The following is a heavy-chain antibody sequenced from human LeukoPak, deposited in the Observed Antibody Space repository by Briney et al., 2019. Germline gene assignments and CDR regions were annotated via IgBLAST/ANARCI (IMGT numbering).Heavy chain of an antibody. J-gene: IGHJ6*03. V-gene: IGHV4-39*01. CDR2: IYYSGST. CDR1: GGSISSSSYY. Sequence: PSETLSLTCTVSGGSISSSSYYWGWIRQPPGKGLEWIGSIYYSGSTYYNPSLKSRVTISVDTSKNQFSLKLSSVTAADTAVYYCARGSYYRYYYYYYYMDVWGKGTTVTVSS. CDR3: ARGSYYRYYYYYYYMDV. D-gene: IGHD1-26*01.